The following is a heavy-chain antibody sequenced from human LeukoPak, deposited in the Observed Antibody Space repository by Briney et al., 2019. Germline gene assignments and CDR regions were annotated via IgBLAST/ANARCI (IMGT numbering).Heavy chain of an antibody. CDR1: GFTFSSYA. CDR3: ARDKDALGALGY. CDR2: ISGSGGST. D-gene: IGHD3-16*01. Sequence: GGSLRLSCAASGFTFSSYAMSWVRQAPGKGLEWVSAISGSGGSTYYADSVKGRFTISRDNSKNTLYLQMNSLREEDTAVYYCARDKDALGALGYWGQGTLVTVSS. J-gene: IGHJ4*02. V-gene: IGHV3-23*01.